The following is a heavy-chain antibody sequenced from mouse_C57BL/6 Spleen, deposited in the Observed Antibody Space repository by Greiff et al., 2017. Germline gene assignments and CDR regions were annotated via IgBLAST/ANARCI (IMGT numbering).Heavy chain of an antibody. CDR3: ARNDYYGSSLDY. J-gene: IGHJ2*01. V-gene: IGHV1-82*01. CDR2: IYPGDGDT. CDR1: GYAFSSSW. D-gene: IGHD1-1*01. Sequence: QVQLQQSGPELVKHGASVKISCKASGYAFSSSWMNWVKQRPGKGLEWIGRIYPGDGDTNYNGKFKGKATLTADKSSSTAYMQLSSLTSEDSAFYFCARNDYYGSSLDYWGQGTTLTVSS.